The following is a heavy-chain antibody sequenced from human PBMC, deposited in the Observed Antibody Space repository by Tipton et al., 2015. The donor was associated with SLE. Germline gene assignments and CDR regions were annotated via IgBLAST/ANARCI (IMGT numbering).Heavy chain of an antibody. CDR1: GGSIGRDY. CDR3: ARQRGYNYGLYNWFDP. D-gene: IGHD3/OR15-3a*01. CDR2: IHYSGTT. J-gene: IGHJ5*02. V-gene: IGHV4-59*08. Sequence: TLSLTCTVSGGSIGRDYWSWIRQPPGKGLEWIGYIHYSGTTYYNPSLKSRVTISVDTSKNQFSLKLNSVTAADTAVYYCARQRGYNYGLYNWFDPWGQGTLVTVSS.